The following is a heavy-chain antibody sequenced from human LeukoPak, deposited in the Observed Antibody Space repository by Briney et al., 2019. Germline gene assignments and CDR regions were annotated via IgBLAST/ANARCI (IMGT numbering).Heavy chain of an antibody. D-gene: IGHD3-22*01. CDR2: IKQEGSEK. V-gene: IGHV3-7*01. Sequence: PGGSLRLSCAASGFTFSSYWMSGVRQARGKGGEWGANIKQEGSEKYYVDSVKGRFTISRDNAKTSLYLQMNSLRAEDTAVYYCARVSGFITGAFDIWGQGTLVTVSS. J-gene: IGHJ3*02. CDR1: GFTFSSYW. CDR3: ARVSGFITGAFDI.